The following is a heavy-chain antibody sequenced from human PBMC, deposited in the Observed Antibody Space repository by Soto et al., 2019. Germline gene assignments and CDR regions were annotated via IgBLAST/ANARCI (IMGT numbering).Heavy chain of an antibody. J-gene: IGHJ4*02. D-gene: IGHD3-22*01. V-gene: IGHV4-59*01. CDR1: GGSLSGYS. CDR3: ARRTYYYDSSGKDYFDY. CDR2: IYYRGTT. Sequence: SETLSLTCSVSGGSLSGYSWSWIRQPPGKGLEYIGYIYYRGTTNYNPSLESRVTISVDTSKNQFSLKLTSVTAADTAVYYCARRTYYYDSSGKDYFDYWGQGALVTVSS.